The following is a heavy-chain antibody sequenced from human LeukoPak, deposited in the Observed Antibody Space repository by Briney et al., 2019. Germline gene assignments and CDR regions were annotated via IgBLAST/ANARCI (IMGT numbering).Heavy chain of an antibody. CDR2: INHSGST. D-gene: IGHD2-21*01. Sequence: PSETLSLTCAVYGGSFSGYYWSWIRQPPGKGLEWIGEINHSGSTNYNPSLKSRVTISVDTSKNQFSLKLSSVTAADTAMYYCARDDWDYFDYWGQGTLVTVSS. V-gene: IGHV4-34*01. CDR1: GGSFSGYY. CDR3: ARDDWDYFDY. J-gene: IGHJ4*02.